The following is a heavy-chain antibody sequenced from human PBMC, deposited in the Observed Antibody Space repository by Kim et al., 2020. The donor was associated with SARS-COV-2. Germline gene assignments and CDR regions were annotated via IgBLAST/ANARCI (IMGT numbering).Heavy chain of an antibody. D-gene: IGHD6-19*01. CDR2: ISSSSYT. CDR1: GFTFSDYY. Sequence: GGSLRLSCAASGFTFSDYYMSWIRQAPGKGLEWVSYISSSSYTNYADSVKGRFTISRDNAKNSLYLQMNSLRAEDTAVYYCARSFPPGIAVAGGSDYWGQGTLVTVSS. V-gene: IGHV3-11*06. CDR3: ARSFPPGIAVAGGSDY. J-gene: IGHJ4*02.